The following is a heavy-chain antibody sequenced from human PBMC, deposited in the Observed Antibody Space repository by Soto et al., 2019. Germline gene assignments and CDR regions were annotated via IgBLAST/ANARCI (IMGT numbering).Heavy chain of an antibody. CDR3: AIVITEGPSYYFDY. CDR2: IYSGGST. J-gene: IGHJ4*02. V-gene: IGHV3-53*01. D-gene: IGHD2-15*01. CDR1: GFTVSSNY. Sequence: GGSLRLSCAASGFTVSSNYMSWVRQAPGKGLEWVSVIYSGGSTYYADSVKGRFTISRDNSKNTLYLQMNSLRAEDTAVYYCAIVITEGPSYYFDYWGQGNLVTVSS.